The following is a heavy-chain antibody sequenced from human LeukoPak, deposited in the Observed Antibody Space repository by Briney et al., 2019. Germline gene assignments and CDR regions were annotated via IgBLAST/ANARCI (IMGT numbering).Heavy chain of an antibody. CDR3: ARVGGEYYYDSSGYYCSAFDY. V-gene: IGHV4-39*07. CDR2: IYYSGST. J-gene: IGHJ4*02. Sequence: KPSETLSLTCTVSGGSISSSSYYWGWIRQPPGKGLEWIGSIYYSGSTYYNPSLKSRVTISVDTSKNQFSLKLSSVTAADTAVYYCARVGGEYYYDSSGYYCSAFDYWGQGTLVTVSS. CDR1: GGSISSSSYY. D-gene: IGHD3-22*01.